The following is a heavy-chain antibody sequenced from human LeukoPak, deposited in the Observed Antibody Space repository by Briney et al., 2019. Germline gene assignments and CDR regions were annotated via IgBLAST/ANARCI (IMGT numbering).Heavy chain of an antibody. V-gene: IGHV7-4-1*02. D-gene: IGHD3-10*01. Sequence: GASVKVSCKASGYTFTSYAMNWVRQAPGQGLEWMGWINTNTGSPTYAQGFTGRFVFSLDTSVSTAYLQISSLKAEDTAVYYCARDRITMVRGVIKNWFDPWGQGTLVTVSS. CDR2: INTNTGSP. CDR3: ARDRITMVRGVIKNWFDP. J-gene: IGHJ5*02. CDR1: GYTFTSYA.